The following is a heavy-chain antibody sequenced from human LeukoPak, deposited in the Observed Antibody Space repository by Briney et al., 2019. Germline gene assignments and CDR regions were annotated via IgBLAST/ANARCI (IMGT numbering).Heavy chain of an antibody. J-gene: IGHJ4*02. Sequence: SETLSLTCAVYGGSFSGYYWSWIRQPPGKGLEWIGEINHSGSTNYNPSLKSRVTISVDTSKNQFSLKLSSVTAADTAVYYCAEMATIHFDYWGQGTLVTVSS. CDR3: AEMATIHFDY. V-gene: IGHV4-34*01. CDR1: GGSFSGYY. CDR2: INHSGST. D-gene: IGHD5-24*01.